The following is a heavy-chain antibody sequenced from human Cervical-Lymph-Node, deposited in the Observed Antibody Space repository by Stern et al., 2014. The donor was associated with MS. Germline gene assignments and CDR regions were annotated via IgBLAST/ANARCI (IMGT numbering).Heavy chain of an antibody. CDR2: FDPEHGET. CDR3: ATHRGRVTYYYGMDV. D-gene: IGHD2-21*02. CDR1: CYTLGEIY. J-gene: IGHJ6*02. V-gene: IGHV1-24*01. Sequence: VPLVQSGAEAKTPRASVQVSCKVSCYTLGEIYMHSVRPAHGKGLEWMGGFDPEHGETHYAQKFQGRVTMAEDRSTDTAYMELSSLRSEDTAVYYCATHRGRVTYYYGMDVWGQGTTVTVSS.